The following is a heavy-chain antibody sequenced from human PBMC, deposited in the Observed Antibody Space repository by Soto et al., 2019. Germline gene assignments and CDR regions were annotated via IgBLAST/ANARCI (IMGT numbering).Heavy chain of an antibody. V-gene: IGHV3-23*01. CDR1: GFTFSSNG. CDR3: AKREGEDPLSGYYYMDV. Sequence: PGGSLRLSCAASGFTFSSNGMSWVRQAPGKGLEWVSSITNGAGTFYEDSVKRRFIISRDNSKNTLYLQMNSLRAEDTAVYYCAKREGEDPLSGYYYMDVWGKGTTITVSS. CDR2: ITNGAGT. D-gene: IGHD2-21*01. J-gene: IGHJ6*03.